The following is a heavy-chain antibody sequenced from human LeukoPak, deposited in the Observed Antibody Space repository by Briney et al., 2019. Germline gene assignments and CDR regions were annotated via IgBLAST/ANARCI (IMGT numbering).Heavy chain of an antibody. CDR3: AKGIAVAGSYYYGMDV. CDR2: ISSSGSTI. D-gene: IGHD6-19*01. J-gene: IGHJ6*02. V-gene: IGHV3-11*01. CDR1: GFTFSDYY. Sequence: GGSLRLSCAASGFTFSDYYMSWIRQAPGKGLEWVSYISSSGSTIYYADSVKGRFTISRDNAKNSLYLRMNSLRAEDTALYYCAKGIAVAGSYYYGMDVWGQGTTVTVSS.